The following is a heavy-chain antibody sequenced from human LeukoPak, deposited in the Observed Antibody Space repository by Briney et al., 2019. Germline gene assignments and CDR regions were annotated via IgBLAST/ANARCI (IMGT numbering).Heavy chain of an antibody. J-gene: IGHJ4*02. V-gene: IGHV3-23*01. CDR2: ITGGGADT. Sequence: GGSLRLSCAASGFAFSNYTMAWVRQAPGKEPEWVSVITGGGADTYQIDSVKGRFTISRDNSKNTLYLQMNSLRAEDTAVYFCAKGTLGHCNGASCYPLDYWGQGTLVTVSS. D-gene: IGHD2-15*01. CDR3: AKGTLGHCNGASCYPLDY. CDR1: GFAFSNYT.